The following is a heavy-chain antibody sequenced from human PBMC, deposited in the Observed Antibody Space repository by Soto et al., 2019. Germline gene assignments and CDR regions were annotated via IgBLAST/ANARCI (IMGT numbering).Heavy chain of an antibody. CDR1: GYTFTSYD. V-gene: IGHV1-8*01. CDR3: ARGVDAGLDY. Sequence: QVQLVQSGAEVKKPGASVKVSCKASGYTFTSYDINWVRQATGQGLEWMGWMSPQNDNTGYAQNFQGRVIMTRDTSINTAYLELSSLRPEDRAVYYCARGVDAGLDYWGQGALVTVSS. CDR2: MSPQNDNT. D-gene: IGHD6-13*01. J-gene: IGHJ4*02.